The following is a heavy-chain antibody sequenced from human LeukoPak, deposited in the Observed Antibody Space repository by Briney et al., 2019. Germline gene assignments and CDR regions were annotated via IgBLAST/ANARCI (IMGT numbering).Heavy chain of an antibody. J-gene: IGHJ4*02. CDR1: GYTFTSYG. CDR2: ISAYNGNT. CDR3: ARGQNGHSYGYSRGFFDY. D-gene: IGHD5-18*01. Sequence: ASVKVSCKASGYTFTSYGISWVRQAPGQGLEWMGWISAYNGNTNYAQKLQGRVTMTTDTSTSTAYMELRSLRSDDTAVYYCARGQNGHSYGYSRGFFDYWGQGTLVTVSS. V-gene: IGHV1-18*01.